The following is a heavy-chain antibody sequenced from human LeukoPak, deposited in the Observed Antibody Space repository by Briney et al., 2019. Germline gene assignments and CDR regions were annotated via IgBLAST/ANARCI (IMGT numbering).Heavy chain of an antibody. CDR1: GGSISSSSYY. D-gene: IGHD6-6*01. V-gene: IGHV4-39*07. CDR3: ARGRSLAAGAD. CDR2: IYYSGSGST. J-gene: IGHJ4*02. Sequence: SETLSLTCTVSGGSISSSSYYWGWIRQPPGKNLEGIGSIYYSGSGSTSYNPSLQSRVTISVDTSNNQFSLKLSSVTAADTAVYYCARGRSLAAGADWGQGTLVTVSS.